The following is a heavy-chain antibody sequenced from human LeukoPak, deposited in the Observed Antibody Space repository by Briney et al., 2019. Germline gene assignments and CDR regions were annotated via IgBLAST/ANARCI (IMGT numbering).Heavy chain of an antibody. J-gene: IGHJ6*02. CDR3: AKDPFHYYGMDV. Sequence: PGGSLRLFCAASGFTFSSYAMSWVRQAPGKGLEWVSAISGSGGSTYYADSVKGRFTISRDNSKNTLYLQMNSLRAEDTAVYYCAKDPFHYYGMDVWGQGTTVTVSS. CDR2: ISGSGGST. V-gene: IGHV3-23*01. CDR1: GFTFSSYA.